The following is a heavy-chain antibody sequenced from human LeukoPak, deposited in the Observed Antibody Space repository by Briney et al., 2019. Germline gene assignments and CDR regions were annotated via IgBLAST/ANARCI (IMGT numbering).Heavy chain of an antibody. CDR2: INHSGST. J-gene: IGHJ4*02. CDR3: ARGSRYYGSGSYGY. V-gene: IGHV4-34*01. D-gene: IGHD3-10*01. Sequence: SETLSLTCAVYGGSFSGYYWSWIRQPPGKGLEWIGEINHSGSTNYNPSLKSRVTISVDTSKNQFSLKLSSVTAADTAVYYCARGSRYYGSGSYGYWGQGTLVTVSS. CDR1: GGSFSGYY.